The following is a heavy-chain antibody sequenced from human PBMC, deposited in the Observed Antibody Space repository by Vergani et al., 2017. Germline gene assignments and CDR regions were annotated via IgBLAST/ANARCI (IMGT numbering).Heavy chain of an antibody. J-gene: IGHJ4*02. CDR1: GFIFTSDD. V-gene: IGHV1-8*03. CDR3: VRARRTCTYDHCPRYYYDL. D-gene: IGHD2-8*01. Sequence: QVQLVQSGAELKKPGASVRVSCKASGFIFTSDDINWVRQATGQGLEWMGWMNPISGNTGYAQNLQGRLTITRDTSVNTAYMELSSLTSEDMAVYYCVRARRTCTYDHCPRYYYDLWGQGTLVTVSS. CDR2: MNPISGNT.